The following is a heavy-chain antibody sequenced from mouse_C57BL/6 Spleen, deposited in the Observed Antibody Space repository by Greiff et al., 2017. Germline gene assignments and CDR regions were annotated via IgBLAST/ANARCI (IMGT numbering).Heavy chain of an antibody. CDR1: GYTFTSYW. V-gene: IGHV1-59*01. CDR2: IDPSDSYT. J-gene: IGHJ3*01. CDR3: ARRGNEGFAY. Sequence: VQLQQPGAELVRPGTSVKLSCKASGYTFTSYWMHWVKQRPGQGLEWIGVIDPSDSYTKYNQKFKGKATLTVDTSSSTAYMQLSSLTSEDSAVYYCARRGNEGFAYWGQGTLVTVSA. D-gene: IGHD2-1*01.